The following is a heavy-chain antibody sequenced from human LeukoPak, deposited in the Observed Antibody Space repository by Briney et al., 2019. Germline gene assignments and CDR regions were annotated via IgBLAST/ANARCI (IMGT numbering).Heavy chain of an antibody. V-gene: IGHV4-34*01. Sequence: SETLSLTCGVYGGSFSGYHWTWIRLRPGKGLEWIGDIDHSGSTHYDPSLKSRVTISLDTSNNQFSLKLNSVTAADTAVYYCARGFPSSSRWFDPWGQGTLVTVSS. D-gene: IGHD6-6*01. J-gene: IGHJ5*02. CDR2: IDHSGST. CDR3: ARGFPSSSRWFDP. CDR1: GGSFSGYH.